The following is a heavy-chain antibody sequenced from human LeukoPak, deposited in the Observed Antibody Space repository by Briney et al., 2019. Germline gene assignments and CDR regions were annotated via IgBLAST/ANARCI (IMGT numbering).Heavy chain of an antibody. CDR2: IWYGGSNK. Sequence: PGGSLRLSCAASGFTFSSYGMHWVRQAPGKGLEWVAVIWYGGSNKYYADSVKGRFTISRDNSKNTLYLQMNSLRAEDTAVYYCAKDDPEAYFDYWGQGNLVTVSS. CDR1: GFTFSSYG. CDR3: AKDDPEAYFDY. J-gene: IGHJ4*02. V-gene: IGHV3-30*02.